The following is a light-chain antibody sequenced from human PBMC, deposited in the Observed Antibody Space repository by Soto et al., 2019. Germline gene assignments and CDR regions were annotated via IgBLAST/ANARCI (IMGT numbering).Light chain of an antibody. CDR1: MRDVGAYNL. Sequence: QSALTQPASVSGSAGQSITISCSGTMRDVGAYNLVSWYQQHPGTAPKLIIYEVRNRPSGISSRFSGSRSGNTASLTISGLQPEDEGDYYCSAYTAVSTLVFGGGTMLTVL. CDR3: SAYTAVSTLV. J-gene: IGLJ3*02. CDR2: EVR. V-gene: IGLV2-14*01.